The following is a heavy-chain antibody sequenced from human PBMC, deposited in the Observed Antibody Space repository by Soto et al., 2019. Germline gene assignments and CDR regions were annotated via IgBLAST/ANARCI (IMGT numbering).Heavy chain of an antibody. V-gene: IGHV3-48*03. CDR2: ISSSGATI. Sequence: PVGSLRLSCAASGFTFSSYEINWVRQAPGKGLEWVSHISSSGATIYYADSVKGRFTISRDNAKNSVFLQMNSLRAEDTAVYYCARDFYYGMDVWGQGTTVTVSS. J-gene: IGHJ6*02. CDR3: ARDFYYGMDV. CDR1: GFTFSSYE.